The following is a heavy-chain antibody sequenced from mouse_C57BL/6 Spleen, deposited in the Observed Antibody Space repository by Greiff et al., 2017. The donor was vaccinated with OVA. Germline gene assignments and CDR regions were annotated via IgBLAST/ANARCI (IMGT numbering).Heavy chain of an antibody. Sequence: EVKLMESGGGLVKPGGSLKLSCAASGFTFSSYAMSWVRQTPEKRLEWVATISDGGSYTYYPDNVKGRFTISRDNAKNNLYLQMSHLKSEDTAMYYCARDSYGSSEGYFDYWGQGTTLTVSS. CDR1: GFTFSSYA. CDR2: ISDGGSYT. CDR3: ARDSYGSSEGYFDY. J-gene: IGHJ2*01. D-gene: IGHD1-1*01. V-gene: IGHV5-4*01.